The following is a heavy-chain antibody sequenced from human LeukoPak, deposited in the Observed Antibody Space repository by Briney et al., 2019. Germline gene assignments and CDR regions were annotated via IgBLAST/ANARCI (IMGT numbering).Heavy chain of an antibody. V-gene: IGHV1-2*02. CDR2: INPNSGGT. CDR1: GYTFIGYY. CDR3: ARGHYPSGSYSFDY. D-gene: IGHD3-10*01. Sequence: ASVKVSCKASGYTFIGYYMYWVRQAPGQGLEWMGWINPNSGGTNHAQKFQGRVTMTRDTSISTAYMELSSLRSDDTAMYYCARGHYPSGSYSFDYWGQGTLVTVSS. J-gene: IGHJ4*02.